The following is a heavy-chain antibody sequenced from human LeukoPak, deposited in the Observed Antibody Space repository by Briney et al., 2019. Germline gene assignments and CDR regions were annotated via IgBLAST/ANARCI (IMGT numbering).Heavy chain of an antibody. Sequence: ASVKVSCKASGYTFTNYGISWVRQAPGQGLEWMGWISGYDGNTDHVQKLQGRVTVTTDTSTSTAYMELRSLQSDDTAVYYCARALGSWHYMDVWGKGTTVAVSS. V-gene: IGHV1-18*01. CDR2: ISGYDGNT. D-gene: IGHD6-13*01. CDR3: ARALGSWHYMDV. J-gene: IGHJ6*03. CDR1: GYTFTNYG.